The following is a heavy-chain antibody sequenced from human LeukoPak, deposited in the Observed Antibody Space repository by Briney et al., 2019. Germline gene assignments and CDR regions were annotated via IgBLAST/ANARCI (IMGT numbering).Heavy chain of an antibody. CDR3: ARARGYSYGSEFDR. V-gene: IGHV4-34*01. CDR2: INHSGST. Sequence: PSETLSLTCAIYGGSFSGYYWSWVRQPPGKGLEWIGEINHSGSTNYNPSLKSRVSISIDTSKNQFSLRLSSVTAAETAVYYCARARGYSYGSEFDRWGQGTLVTVSS. D-gene: IGHD5-18*01. J-gene: IGHJ5*02. CDR1: GGSFSGYY.